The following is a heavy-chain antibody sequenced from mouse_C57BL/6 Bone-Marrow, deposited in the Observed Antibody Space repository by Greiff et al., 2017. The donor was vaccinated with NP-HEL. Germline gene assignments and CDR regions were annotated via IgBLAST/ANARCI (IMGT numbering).Heavy chain of an antibody. CDR1: GYTFTDYY. CDR3: AREGNYYGSSYWYFDV. Sequence: VQLQRSGPELVKPGASVKISCKASGYTFTDYYMNWVKQSHGKSLEWIGDINPNNGGTSYNQKFKGKATLTVDKSSSTAYMELRSLTSEDSAVYYCAREGNYYGSSYWYFDVWGTGTTVTVSS. V-gene: IGHV1-26*01. J-gene: IGHJ1*03. D-gene: IGHD1-1*01. CDR2: INPNNGGT.